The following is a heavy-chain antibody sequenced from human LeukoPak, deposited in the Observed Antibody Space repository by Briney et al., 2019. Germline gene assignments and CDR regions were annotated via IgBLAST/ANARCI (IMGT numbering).Heavy chain of an antibody. CDR3: ARDALDYDFWSGYYDY. CDR2: IYYSGST. J-gene: IGHJ4*02. D-gene: IGHD3-3*01. CDR1: GGSISSGGYY. Sequence: SQTLSLTCTVSGGSISSGGYYWSWIRQHPGKGLEWIGYIYYSGSTYYNPSLKSRVTISVDTSKNQFSLKPSSVTAADTAVYYCARDALDYDFWSGYYDYWGQGTLVTVSS. V-gene: IGHV4-31*03.